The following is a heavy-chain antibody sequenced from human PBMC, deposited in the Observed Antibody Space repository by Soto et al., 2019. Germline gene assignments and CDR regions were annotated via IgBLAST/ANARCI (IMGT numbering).Heavy chain of an antibody. Sequence: QVQLVESGGSVVQPGRSLRLSCAASGFTFSSYGMHWVRQAPGKGLEWVAVIWYDGSNEYYADSVKGRFTISRDNSKNALDVQINSLRAEDTAMYYCAREYSSSRYGVGYWGQGTLVNVSS. CDR1: GFTFSSYG. D-gene: IGHD6-13*01. CDR3: AREYSSSRYGVGY. CDR2: IWYDGSNE. V-gene: IGHV3-33*01. J-gene: IGHJ4*02.